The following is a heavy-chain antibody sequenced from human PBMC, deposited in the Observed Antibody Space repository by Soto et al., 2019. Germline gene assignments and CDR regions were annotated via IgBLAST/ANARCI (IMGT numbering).Heavy chain of an antibody. CDR1: GFTFSSYG. Sequence: SGGGVVQPGRSLRLSCAASGFTFSSYGMHWVRQAPGKGLEWVAVISYDGSNKYYADSVKGRFTISRDNSKNTLYLQMNSLRAEDTAVYYCAKDRRGSGSYPDYWGQGTLVTVSS. CDR2: ISYDGSNK. D-gene: IGHD3-10*01. V-gene: IGHV3-30*18. J-gene: IGHJ4*02. CDR3: AKDRRGSGSYPDY.